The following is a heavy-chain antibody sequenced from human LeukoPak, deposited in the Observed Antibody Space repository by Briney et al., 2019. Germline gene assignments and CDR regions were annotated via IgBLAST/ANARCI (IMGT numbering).Heavy chain of an antibody. CDR1: GFTFSSYS. V-gene: IGHV3-21*01. J-gene: IGHJ4*02. CDR3: AREQDLRGYSYGDFDY. Sequence: GGSPRLSCAASGFTFSSYSMNWVRQAPGKGLEWVSSISSSSSYIYYADSVRGRFTISRDNAKNSLYLQMNSLRAEDTAVYYCAREQDLRGYSYGDFDYWGQGTLVTVSS. D-gene: IGHD5-18*01. CDR2: ISSSSSYI.